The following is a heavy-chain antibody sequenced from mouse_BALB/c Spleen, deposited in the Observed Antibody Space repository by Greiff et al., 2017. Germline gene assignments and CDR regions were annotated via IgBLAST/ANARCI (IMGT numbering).Heavy chain of an antibody. CDR2: ISSGGSYT. J-gene: IGHJ1*01. V-gene: IGHV5-9-3*01. Sequence: EVQRVESGGGLVKPGGSLKLSCAASGFTFSSYAMSWVRQTPEKRLEWVATISSGGSYTYYPDSVKGRFTISRDNAKNTLYLQMSSLRSEDTAMYYCARHGGYEGWYFDVWGAGTTVTVSS. CDR3: ARHGGYEGWYFDV. D-gene: IGHD3-1*01. CDR1: GFTFSSYA.